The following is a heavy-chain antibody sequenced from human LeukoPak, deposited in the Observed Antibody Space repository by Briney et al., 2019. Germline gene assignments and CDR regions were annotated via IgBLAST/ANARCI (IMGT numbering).Heavy chain of an antibody. J-gene: IGHJ3*02. CDR2: MYYSGNT. CDR1: GGSISSDSHY. V-gene: IGHV4-39*01. CDR3: ARGDAFDI. Sequence: SETLSLTCIVSGGSISSDSHYWGWLRQPPGKGLEWIGTMYYSGNTYYNPSLKSRVTISVDASKNQFSLRLSSVTAADTAVYYCARGDAFDIWGQGTMVTVSS.